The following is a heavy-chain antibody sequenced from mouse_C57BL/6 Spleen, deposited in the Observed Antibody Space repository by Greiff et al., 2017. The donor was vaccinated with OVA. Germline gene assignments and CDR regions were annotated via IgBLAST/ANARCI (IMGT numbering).Heavy chain of an antibody. CDR3: TRDGLPHYFDY. J-gene: IGHJ2*01. CDR1: GFTFRSYA. Sequence: DVKLEESGEGLVKPGGSLKLSCAASGFTFRSYAMSWVRQTPEKRLEWVAYISSGGDYISYADNVKGRFTISRDNARNTLYLQRSSLKSEDTAMYYCTRDGLPHYFDYWGQGTTLTVSS. CDR2: ISSGGDYI. D-gene: IGHD2-2*01. V-gene: IGHV5-9-1*02.